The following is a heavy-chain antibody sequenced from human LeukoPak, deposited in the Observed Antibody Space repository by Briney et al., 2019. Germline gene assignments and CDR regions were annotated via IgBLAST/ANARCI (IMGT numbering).Heavy chain of an antibody. J-gene: IGHJ4*02. CDR1: GYTFTNLW. V-gene: IGHV5-51*01. CDR3: ARPLEPGIAAAGTLN. Sequence: GESLKISCKGSGYTFTNLWIAWVRQMPGKGLEWMGIIYPGDSDTRYSPSFQGQVTISVDKSITTAYLQWRSLKASDTAMYYCARPLEPGIAAAGTLNWGQGTLVTVSS. CDR2: IYPGDSDT. D-gene: IGHD6-13*01.